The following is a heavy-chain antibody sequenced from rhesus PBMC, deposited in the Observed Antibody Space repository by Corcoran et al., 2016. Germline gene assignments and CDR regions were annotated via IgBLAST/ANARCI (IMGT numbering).Heavy chain of an antibody. V-gene: IGHV4-73*01. CDR1: GGSIPGYY. Sequence: QVKLQQWGEGLVKPSETLSLTCAVQGGSIPGYYWIWIRQPPGKGLEWIGNIDGNSASTNYNPSLKNRVTISKDTSKNQFSLKLSSVTAADTAVYYCARRGGYHNSLDVWGRGVLVTVSS. CDR2: IDGNSAST. CDR3: ARRGGYHNSLDV. J-gene: IGHJ5-2*02. D-gene: IGHD1-44*02.